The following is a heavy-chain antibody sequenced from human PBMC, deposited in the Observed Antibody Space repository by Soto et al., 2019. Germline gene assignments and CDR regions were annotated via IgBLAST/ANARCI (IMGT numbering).Heavy chain of an antibody. CDR1: GGSFSGYY. V-gene: IGHV4-34*01. CDR2: INHSGST. D-gene: IGHD4-17*01. Sequence: QVQLQQWGAGLLKPSETLPLTCAVYGGSFSGYYWSWIRQPPGKGLEWIGEINHSGSTNYNPSLKSRVTISVDTSKNQFSLKLSSVTAADTAVYYCACSTVTTGYFDYWGQGTLVTVSS. J-gene: IGHJ4*02. CDR3: ACSTVTTGYFDY.